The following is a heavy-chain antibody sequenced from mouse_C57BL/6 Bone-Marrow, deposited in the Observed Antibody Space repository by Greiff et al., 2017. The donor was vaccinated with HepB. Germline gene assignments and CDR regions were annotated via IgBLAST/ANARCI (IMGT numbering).Heavy chain of an antibody. V-gene: IGHV5-17*01. CDR2: ISSGSSTI. CDR1: GFTFSDYG. CDR3: ARGGWLRRIGDY. Sequence: EVKVEESGGGLVKPGGSLKLSCAASGFTFSDYGMHWVRQAPEKGLEWVAYISSGSSTIYYADTVKGRFTISRDNAKNTLFLQMTSLRSEDTAMYYCARGGWLRRIGDYWGQGTTLTVSS. J-gene: IGHJ2*01. D-gene: IGHD2-2*01.